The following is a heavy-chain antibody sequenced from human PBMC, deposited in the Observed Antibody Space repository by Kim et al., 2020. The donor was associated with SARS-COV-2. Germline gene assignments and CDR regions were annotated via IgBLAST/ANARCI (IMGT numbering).Heavy chain of an antibody. V-gene: IGHV5-51*01. D-gene: IGHD1-26*01. J-gene: IGHJ2*01. Sequence: YSPSFQGQVTISADKSISTAYLQWSSLKASDTAMYYCARRWGDSHGWYFDLWGRGTLVTVSS. CDR3: ARRWGDSHGWYFDL.